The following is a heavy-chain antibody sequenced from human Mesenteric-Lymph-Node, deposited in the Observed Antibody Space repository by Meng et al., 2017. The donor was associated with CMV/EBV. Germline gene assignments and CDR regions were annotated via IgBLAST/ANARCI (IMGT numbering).Heavy chain of an antibody. V-gene: IGHV1-8*03. Sequence: INWVRQASEQGLEWMGWMNPNRGNTGYAQKYQGRVTITRNTSIRTAHMELSSLRSEDTAVYYCARVRFTIFGVALRGDYYFDYWGQGTLVTVSS. D-gene: IGHD3-3*01. CDR2: MNPNRGNT. CDR3: ARVRFTIFGVALRGDYYFDY. J-gene: IGHJ4*02.